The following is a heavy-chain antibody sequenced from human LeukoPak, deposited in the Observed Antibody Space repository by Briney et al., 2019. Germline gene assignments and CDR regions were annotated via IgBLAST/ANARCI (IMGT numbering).Heavy chain of an antibody. D-gene: IGHD6-6*01. Sequence: GGSLRLSCAASGFTFSSYWMIWVRQAPGKGLEWVANIKQDGSERYYVDSLKGQFTISRDNAKNSLYLQMNSLRAEDTAVYYCAREASYAFDIWGQGTMVTVSS. CDR2: IKQDGSER. CDR1: GFTFSSYW. J-gene: IGHJ3*02. CDR3: AREASYAFDI. V-gene: IGHV3-7*01.